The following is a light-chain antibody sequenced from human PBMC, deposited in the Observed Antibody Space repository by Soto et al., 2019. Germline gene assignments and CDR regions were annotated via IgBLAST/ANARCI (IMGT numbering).Light chain of an antibody. CDR1: QSVSSSS. V-gene: IGKV3-20*01. J-gene: IGKJ1*01. Sequence: EIVLTQSPGTLSLSPGERATLSCRASQSVSSSSLAWYQQQPGQAPRLLIYGASSRATGIPDRFSGSGSGTDFTLTISRLEPEDFAVYYCQQYHRSPWTFGQGTKVDIK. CDR3: QQYHRSPWT. CDR2: GAS.